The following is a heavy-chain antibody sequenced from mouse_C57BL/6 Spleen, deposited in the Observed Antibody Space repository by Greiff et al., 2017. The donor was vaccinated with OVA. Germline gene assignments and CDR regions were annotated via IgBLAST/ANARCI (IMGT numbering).Heavy chain of an antibody. V-gene: IGHV7-3*01. CDR2: IRNKANGYTT. D-gene: IGHD1-1*01. CDR1: GFTFTDYY. J-gene: IGHJ1*03. CDR3: ARSPYYGSSYDWYFDV. Sequence: EVQLVESGGGLVQPGGSLSLSCAASGFTFTDYYMSWVRQPPGKALEWLGFIRNKANGYTTEYSASVKGRFTISRDNSQSILYLQRNALRAEDSATYYCARSPYYGSSYDWYFDVWGTGTTVTVSS.